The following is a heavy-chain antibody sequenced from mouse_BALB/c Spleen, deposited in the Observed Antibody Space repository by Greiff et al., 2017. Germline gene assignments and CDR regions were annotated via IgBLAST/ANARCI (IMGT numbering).Heavy chain of an antibody. CDR2: INPSTGYT. CDR3: AREDGNYDYYAMDY. V-gene: IGHV1-7*01. D-gene: IGHD2-1*01. CDR1: GYTFTSYW. Sequence: VQLQQSGAELAKPGASVKMSCKASGYTFTSYWMHWVKQRPGQGLEWIGYINPSTGYTEYNQKFKDKATLTADKSSSTAYMQLSSLTSEDSAVYYCAREDGNYDYYAMDYWGQGTSGTVSS. J-gene: IGHJ4*01.